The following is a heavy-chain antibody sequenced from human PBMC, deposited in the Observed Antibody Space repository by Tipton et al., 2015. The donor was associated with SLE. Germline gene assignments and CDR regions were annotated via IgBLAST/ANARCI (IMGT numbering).Heavy chain of an antibody. Sequence: TLSLTCTVSGGSISYYYWSWIRQPPGKGLEWIGYISTTGTTNYNPSLKSRVTISIDTSKKQVSLKLSSVTAADTAVYYCASPDYGDSRGFDLWGRGTLVTVSS. CDR2: ISTTGTT. V-gene: IGHV4-4*08. CDR3: ASPDYGDSRGFDL. D-gene: IGHD4-17*01. CDR1: GGSISYYY. J-gene: IGHJ2*01.